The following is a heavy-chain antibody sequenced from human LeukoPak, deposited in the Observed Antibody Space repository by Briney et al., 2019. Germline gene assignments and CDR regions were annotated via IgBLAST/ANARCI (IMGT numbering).Heavy chain of an antibody. CDR2: ISYDGSNK. D-gene: IGHD1-26*01. CDR3: ARALGDSGSYLFDY. Sequence: PGRSLRLSCAASGFTFSSYAMHWVRQAPGKGLEWVAVISYDGSNKYYADSVKGRFTISRDNSKNTLYLQMNSLRAEDTAVYYCARALGDSGSYLFDYWGQGTLVTVSS. CDR1: GFTFSSYA. V-gene: IGHV3-30*14. J-gene: IGHJ4*02.